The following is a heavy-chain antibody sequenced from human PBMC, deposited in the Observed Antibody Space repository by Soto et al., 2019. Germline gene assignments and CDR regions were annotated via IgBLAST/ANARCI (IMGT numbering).Heavy chain of an antibody. CDR2: FDPEDGET. CDR1: GYTLTELS. Sequence: GASVKVSCKVSGYTLTELSMHWVRQAPGKGLEWMGGFDPEDGETIYAQKFQGRVTMTEDTSTDTAYMELSSLRSEDTAVYYCATDFRYCSSTSCYPDFDSWGEGTLGTVSP. V-gene: IGHV1-24*01. J-gene: IGHJ4*02. CDR3: ATDFRYCSSTSCYPDFDS. D-gene: IGHD2-2*01.